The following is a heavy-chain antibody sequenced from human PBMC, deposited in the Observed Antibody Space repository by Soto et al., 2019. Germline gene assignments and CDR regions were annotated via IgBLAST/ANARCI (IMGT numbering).Heavy chain of an antibody. CDR1: GYTFTSYY. V-gene: IGHV1-46*01. Sequence: QVQLVQSGAEVKKPGASVKVSCKASGYTFTSYYMHWVRQAPGQGLEWMGIINPSGGSTSYAQKFQGRVTMNRDTSTSTVYMELSRLRSEDTAVYSCARDPVLAYAFDIWGQGTMVTVSS. D-gene: IGHD3-3*02. J-gene: IGHJ3*02. CDR2: INPSGGST. CDR3: ARDPVLAYAFDI.